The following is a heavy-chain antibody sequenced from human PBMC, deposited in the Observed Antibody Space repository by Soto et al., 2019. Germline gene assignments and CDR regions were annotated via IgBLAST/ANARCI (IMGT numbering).Heavy chain of an antibody. Sequence: QVQLQQWGAGLLKPSETLSLPCAVYGGSFSGYYWSWLRQPPGKGLEWIGEINHSGSTNYNPSLKSRVTISVDTSKNQFSLKLSSVTAADTAVYYCARGLVCLGSRVLEVRWFDPWGQGTLVTVSS. D-gene: IGHD2-2*01. V-gene: IGHV4-34*01. CDR1: GGSFSGYY. CDR2: INHSGST. CDR3: ARGLVCLGSRVLEVRWFDP. J-gene: IGHJ5*02.